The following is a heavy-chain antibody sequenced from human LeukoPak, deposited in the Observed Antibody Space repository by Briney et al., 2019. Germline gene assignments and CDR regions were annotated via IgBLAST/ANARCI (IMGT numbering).Heavy chain of an antibody. CDR2: ISSSSSYI. CDR1: GFTFSTYN. V-gene: IGHV3-21*01. D-gene: IGHD3-22*01. J-gene: IGHJ4*02. Sequence: PGGSLRLSCSASGFTFSTYNMNWVRQAPGKGLEWVSSISSSSSYIYYADSVKGRFTISRDNAKNSLYLQMNSLRAEDTAVYYCAREVSYYYDSRESDYWGQGTLVTVSS. CDR3: AREVSYYYDSRESDY.